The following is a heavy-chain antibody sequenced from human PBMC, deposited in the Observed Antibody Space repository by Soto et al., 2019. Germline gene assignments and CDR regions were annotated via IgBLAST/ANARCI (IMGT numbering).Heavy chain of an antibody. CDR2: ISGSGGTT. CDR1: GFTFSSYA. D-gene: IGHD2-2*02. J-gene: IGHJ6*02. V-gene: IGHV3-23*01. Sequence: EVQLLESGGGLVQPGGSLRLSSAASGFTFSSYAMTWVRQAPGKGLEWVSTISGSGGTTYYADSVRGRFTISRDNSKNTLYLQMNTLRAEDTALYSCTRYCPTASCYIRYGMDVWGQGTTVTVSS. CDR3: TRYCPTASCYIRYGMDV.